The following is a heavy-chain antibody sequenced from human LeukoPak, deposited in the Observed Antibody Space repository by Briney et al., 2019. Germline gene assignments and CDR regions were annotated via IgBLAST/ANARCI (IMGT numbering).Heavy chain of an antibody. Sequence: SSQTLSLTCTVSGGSISSYYWSWIRQPPGKGLEWLGYIYYSGSTNYNPSLKSRVTISVDTSKNQFSLKRSSVTAADTAVYYCASGLSSSWYTVAGWFDPWGQGTLVTVSS. CDR3: ASGLSSSWYTVAGWFDP. CDR2: IYYSGST. V-gene: IGHV4-59*01. CDR1: GGSISSYY. D-gene: IGHD6-13*01. J-gene: IGHJ5*02.